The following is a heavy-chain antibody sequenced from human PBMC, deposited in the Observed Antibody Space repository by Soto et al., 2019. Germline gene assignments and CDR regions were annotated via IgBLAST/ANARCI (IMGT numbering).Heavy chain of an antibody. CDR1: GYSFTSYW. V-gene: IGHV5-51*01. D-gene: IGHD5-12*01. CDR3: ASSVEMATRYYYYGMDV. J-gene: IGHJ6*02. CDR2: IYPGDSDT. Sequence: GDSLKISCKGSGYSFTSYWIGWVRQMPGKALEWMGIIYPGDSDTRYSPSFQGQVTISADKSISTAYLQWSSLKASDTAMYYCASSVEMATRYYYYGMDVRGQGTTVTVSS.